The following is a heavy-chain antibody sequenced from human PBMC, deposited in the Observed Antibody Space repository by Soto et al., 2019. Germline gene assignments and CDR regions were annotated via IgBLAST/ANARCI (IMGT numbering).Heavy chain of an antibody. V-gene: IGHV3-33*01. CDR2: IWYDGSNK. Sequence: GGSLRLSCAASGFTFSSYGMHWVRQAPGKGLEWVAVIWYDGSNKYYADSVKGRFTISRDNSKNTLYLQMNSPRAEDTAVYYCARVNTMVRGAIPHIWGQGTMVTVSS. D-gene: IGHD3-10*01. CDR1: GFTFSSYG. J-gene: IGHJ3*02. CDR3: ARVNTMVRGAIPHI.